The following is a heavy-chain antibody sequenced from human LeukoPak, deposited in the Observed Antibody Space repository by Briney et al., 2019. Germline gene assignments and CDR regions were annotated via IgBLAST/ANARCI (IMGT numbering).Heavy chain of an antibody. V-gene: IGHV1-18*01. CDR1: GYTFTSYG. J-gene: IGHJ6*03. CDR2: ISAYNGNT. D-gene: IGHD5-24*01. Sequence: WASVKVSCKASGYTFTSYGISWVRQAPGQGLEWMGWISAYNGNTNCAQKLQGRVTMTTDTSTSTAYMELRSLRSDDTAVYYCARVEDSYYYYMDVWGKGTTVTVSS. CDR3: ARVEDSYYYYMDV.